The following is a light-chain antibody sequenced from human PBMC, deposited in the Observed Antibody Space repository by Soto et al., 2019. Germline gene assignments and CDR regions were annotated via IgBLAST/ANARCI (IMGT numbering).Light chain of an antibody. CDR2: GNS. Sequence: QPVLTQPPSVSGAPGQRVTISCTGSSSNIGAGYDVHWYQQLPGTAPKLLIYGNSNRPSGVPDRFSGSKSGTSASLAITGLQAEDEADYYCQSYDSSLSAYVVFGGGTQLTVL. J-gene: IGLJ2*01. CDR1: SSNIGAGYD. V-gene: IGLV1-40*01. CDR3: QSYDSSLSAYVV.